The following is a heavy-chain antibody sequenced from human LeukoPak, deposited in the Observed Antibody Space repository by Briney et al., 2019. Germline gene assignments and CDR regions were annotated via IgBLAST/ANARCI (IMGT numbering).Heavy chain of an antibody. CDR1: GYSLSSGFF. V-gene: IGHV4-38-2*02. Sequence: DPSETLSLTCTVSGYSLSSGFFCDWIRQSPGKGLEWIGSFSHRGGSYHNPSLKSRVTISVDTSKNQFSLKLLSVTAADTAVYYCARAQDFSDSGGPNYLDFWGQGILVTVSS. CDR3: ARAQDFSDSGGPNYLDF. J-gene: IGHJ4*02. CDR2: FSHRGGS. D-gene: IGHD2-15*01.